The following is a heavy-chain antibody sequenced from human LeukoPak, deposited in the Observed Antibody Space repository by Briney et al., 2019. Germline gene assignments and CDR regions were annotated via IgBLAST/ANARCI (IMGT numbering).Heavy chain of an antibody. J-gene: IGHJ4*02. CDR2: ISSSSSYI. V-gene: IGHV3-21*01. CDR1: GFTFSSYS. CDR3: ARDPRYYYDSSGQN. Sequence: GGSLRLSCAAPGFTFSSYSMNWVRQAPGKGLEWVSSISSSSSYIYYADSVKGRFTISRDNAKNSLYLQMNSLRAEDTAVYYCARDPRYYYDSSGQNWGQGTLVTVSS. D-gene: IGHD3-22*01.